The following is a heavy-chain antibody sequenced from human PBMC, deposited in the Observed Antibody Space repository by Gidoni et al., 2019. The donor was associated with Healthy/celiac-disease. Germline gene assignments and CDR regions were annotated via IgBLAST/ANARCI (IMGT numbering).Heavy chain of an antibody. D-gene: IGHD1-20*01. J-gene: IGHJ3*02. CDR1: GFTFSSYS. CDR2: ISSSSSTI. Sequence: EVQLVESGGGLVQPGGSLRLSCAASGFTFSSYSMNWVRQAPGTGLEWVSYISSSSSTIYYADSVKGRFTISRDNAKNSLYLQMNSLRAEDTAVYYCARDGFITGTRGPDAFDIWGQGTMVTVSS. CDR3: ARDGFITGTRGPDAFDI. V-gene: IGHV3-48*01.